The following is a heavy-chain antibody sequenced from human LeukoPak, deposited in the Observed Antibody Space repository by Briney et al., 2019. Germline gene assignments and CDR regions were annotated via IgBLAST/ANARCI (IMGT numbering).Heavy chain of an antibody. Sequence: SETLSLTCTVSGGSISSFYWSWIRQPPGKGLEWLGYISYSGSTNYNPSLKSRVTISVDTSKNQFSLKLSSVTAADTAVYYCARGPTRSWFDPWGQGTLVTVPS. J-gene: IGHJ5*02. CDR2: ISYSGST. CDR3: ARGPTRSWFDP. V-gene: IGHV4-59*12. CDR1: GGSISSFY. D-gene: IGHD5-12*01.